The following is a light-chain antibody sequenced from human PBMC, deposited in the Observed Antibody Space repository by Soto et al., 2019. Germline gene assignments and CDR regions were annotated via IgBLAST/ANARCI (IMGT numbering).Light chain of an antibody. J-gene: IGLJ3*02. CDR3: TSYGGNDLWV. CDR1: SSDVGAYKY. V-gene: IGLV2-8*01. Sequence: QSALTQPPSASGSPGQSVTISCTGTSSDVGAYKYVSWYQQYPGKAPKLMIYEVTKRHSGVPDRFSGSKSGNTASLTVSGLQAEDEADYDGTSYGGNDLWVFCGGTKLTVL. CDR2: EVT.